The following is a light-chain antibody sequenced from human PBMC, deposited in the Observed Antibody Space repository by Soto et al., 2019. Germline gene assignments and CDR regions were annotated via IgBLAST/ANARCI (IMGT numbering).Light chain of an antibody. CDR3: QQYNDWPYT. J-gene: IGKJ5*01. V-gene: IGKV3-11*01. CDR1: QSVSTY. CDR2: DAS. Sequence: IVLTQSPATLSLSPGERAALSCKASQSVSTYLAWYQQKPGQAPRLLIYDASNRATGIPARFSGSGSGTDCTLTISSLEPEDFAVYYCQQYNDWPYTFGQGTRLEIK.